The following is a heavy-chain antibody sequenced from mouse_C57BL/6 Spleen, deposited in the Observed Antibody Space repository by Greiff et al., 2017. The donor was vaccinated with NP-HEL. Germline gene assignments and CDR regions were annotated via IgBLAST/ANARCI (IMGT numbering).Heavy chain of an antibody. Sequence: EVQLVESGGGLVKPGGSLKLSCAASGFTFSSYAMSWVRQTPEKRLEWVATISDGGSYTYYPDNVKGRFTISRDNAKNNLYLQMSHLKSEDTAMYYCASGDYGPFAYWGQGTLVTVSA. D-gene: IGHD2-4*01. V-gene: IGHV5-4*01. CDR2: ISDGGSYT. CDR3: ASGDYGPFAY. CDR1: GFTFSSYA. J-gene: IGHJ3*01.